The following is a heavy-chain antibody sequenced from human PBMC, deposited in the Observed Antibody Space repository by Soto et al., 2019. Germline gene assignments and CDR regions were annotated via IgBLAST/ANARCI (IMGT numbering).Heavy chain of an antibody. CDR3: ATGASRNFYDY. D-gene: IGHD3-3*01. J-gene: IGHJ4*02. CDR2: ISGDGSSV. CDR1: GFLFSNNW. V-gene: IGHV3-74*01. Sequence: EVHLVESGGGLVQPGGSLRLSCAASGFLFSNNWMHWVRQTPEEGLVWVARISGDGSSVNYADSVRGRFTISRDNTRNTLYLHMDSLRAEDKAVYYCATGASRNFYDYWGQGTLVTVSS.